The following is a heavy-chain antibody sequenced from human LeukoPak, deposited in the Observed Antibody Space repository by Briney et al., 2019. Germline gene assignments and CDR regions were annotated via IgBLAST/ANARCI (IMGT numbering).Heavy chain of an antibody. CDR2: MNPNSGNT. Sequence: ASVKVSCKASGYTFTSYDINWVRQATGQGLEWMGWMNPNSGNTGYAQKFQGRVTITADKSTSTAYMELSSLRSEDTAVYYCASVSGSPFYWGQGTLVTVSS. D-gene: IGHD1-26*01. CDR1: GYTFTSYD. V-gene: IGHV1-8*01. CDR3: ASVSGSPFY. J-gene: IGHJ4*02.